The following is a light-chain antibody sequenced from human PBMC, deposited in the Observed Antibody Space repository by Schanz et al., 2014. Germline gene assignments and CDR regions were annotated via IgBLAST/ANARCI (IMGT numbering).Light chain of an antibody. V-gene: IGLV2-23*02. CDR1: SSDVGGYNF. Sequence: SALTHPSSFSGSPGQSITISCTGSSSDVGGYNFVSWYQHHPGQAPKLLIYDVSKRPSGVYTRFSGSKSGNTASLTISGLQAEDEADYYCCSYAGDNTLRFGGGTKLTVL. CDR2: DVS. J-gene: IGLJ3*02. CDR3: CSYAGDNTLR.